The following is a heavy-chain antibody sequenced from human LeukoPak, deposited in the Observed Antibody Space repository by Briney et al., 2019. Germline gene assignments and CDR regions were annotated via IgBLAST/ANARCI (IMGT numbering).Heavy chain of an antibody. V-gene: IGHV4-39*07. J-gene: IGHJ3*01. Sequence: SETLSLTCTVSGGSISSSSYYWGWIRQPPGKGLEWIGSIYYSGSTNYNPSLKSRVTISVDTSKNQFSLKLSSVTAADTAVYYCAREDIVVVPDAFDVWGQGTMVTVSS. CDR1: GGSISSSSYY. CDR2: IYYSGST. D-gene: IGHD2-2*01. CDR3: AREDIVVVPDAFDV.